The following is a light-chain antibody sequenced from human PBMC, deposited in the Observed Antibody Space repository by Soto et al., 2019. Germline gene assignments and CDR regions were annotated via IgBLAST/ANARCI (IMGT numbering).Light chain of an antibody. CDR1: QSVSSY. CDR3: QQRSNWPPT. J-gene: IGKJ1*01. CDR2: DAS. Sequence: EIVLTQSPATLSLSPGERATLSCRASQSVSSYLAWYQQKPGQAPRLLIYDASNRATGIPARFSGSGSRTDFTLTISSLEPEDFAVYYCQQRSNWPPTFGQGTKV. V-gene: IGKV3-11*01.